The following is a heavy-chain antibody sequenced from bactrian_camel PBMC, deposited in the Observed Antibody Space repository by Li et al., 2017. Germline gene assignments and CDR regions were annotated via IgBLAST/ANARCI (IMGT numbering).Heavy chain of an antibody. CDR2: INGGGSYS. D-gene: IGHD4*01. CDR1: GFTFSNYY. J-gene: IGHJ4*01. Sequence: QLVESGGGSVQAGGSLSLSCVASGFTFSNYYMSWLRQAPGKELEWVAGINGGGSYSFYANSVKGRFTVSRDNAKNTVYLQMDGLKPEDTALYYCTCTVQGIARRGQGTQVTVS. CDR3: TCTVQGIAR. V-gene: IGHV3S40*01.